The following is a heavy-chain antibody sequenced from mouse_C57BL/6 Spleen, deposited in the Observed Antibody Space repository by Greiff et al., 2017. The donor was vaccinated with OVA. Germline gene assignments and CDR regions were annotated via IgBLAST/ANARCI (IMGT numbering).Heavy chain of an antibody. CDR1: GFTFSNYW. J-gene: IGHJ4*01. Sequence: EVKVVESGGGLVQPGGSMKLSCVASGFTFSNYWMNWVRQSPEKGLEWVAQIRLKSDNYATHYAESVKGRFTISRDDSKSSVYLQMNNLRAEDTGIYYCTGSSGYSFYAMDYWGQGTSVTVSS. D-gene: IGHD3-2*02. V-gene: IGHV6-3*01. CDR2: IRLKSDNYAT. CDR3: TGSSGYSFYAMDY.